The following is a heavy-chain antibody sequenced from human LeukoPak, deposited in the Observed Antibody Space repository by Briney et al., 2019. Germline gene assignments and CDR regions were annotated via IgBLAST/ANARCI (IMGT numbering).Heavy chain of an antibody. D-gene: IGHD6-19*01. Sequence: PGGSLRLSCAASGFTFSSYSMNWVRQAPGKGLEWVSYISSSSNIYYADSVKGRFTISRDNAKNSLYLQMNSLRAEDTAVYYCHGWYPGAYWGQGTLVTVSS. CDR3: HGWYPGAY. J-gene: IGHJ4*02. CDR1: GFTFSSYS. CDR2: ISSSSNI. V-gene: IGHV3-48*01.